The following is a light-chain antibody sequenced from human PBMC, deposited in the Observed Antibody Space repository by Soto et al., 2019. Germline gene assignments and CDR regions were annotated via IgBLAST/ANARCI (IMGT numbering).Light chain of an antibody. CDR2: GAS. CDR1: QSISSNY. Sequence: EIVSTQSPGTLSMSPGERATLSCRASQSISSNYLAWYQQKPGQAPRLLIYGASSRATGIPDRFSGSGSGTDFTLTISRLEAEDFAVYYCQQYGSSPRTFGQGTKVEFK. J-gene: IGKJ1*01. CDR3: QQYGSSPRT. V-gene: IGKV3-20*01.